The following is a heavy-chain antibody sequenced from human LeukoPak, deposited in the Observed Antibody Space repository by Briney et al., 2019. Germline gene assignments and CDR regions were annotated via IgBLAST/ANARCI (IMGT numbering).Heavy chain of an antibody. Sequence: GGSLRLSCSASGFTSSSYAMHWVRQAPGKGLEYVSAISSNGGSTYYADSVKGRFTVSRDNSKNTLYLQMSSLRAEDTAVYYCVKDPHYYGSGSWVLEYWGQGTLVTVSS. CDR1: GFTSSSYA. CDR2: ISSNGGST. J-gene: IGHJ4*02. V-gene: IGHV3-64D*06. CDR3: VKDPHYYGSGSWVLEY. D-gene: IGHD3-10*01.